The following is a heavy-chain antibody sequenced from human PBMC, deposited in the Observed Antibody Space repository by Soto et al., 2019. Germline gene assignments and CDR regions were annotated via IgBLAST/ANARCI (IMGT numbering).Heavy chain of an antibody. Sequence: QVQLVQSGAEVKKPGASVKVSCKASGSTFTSYDINWVRQATGQGLEWMGWMNPNSGNTGYAQKFQGRVTMTRNTSISTAYMELSSLRSEDTAVYYCARSIERAVAGTNIEFDYWGQGTLVTVSS. J-gene: IGHJ4*02. V-gene: IGHV1-8*01. CDR1: GSTFTSYD. CDR3: ARSIERAVAGTNIEFDY. D-gene: IGHD6-19*01. CDR2: MNPNSGNT.